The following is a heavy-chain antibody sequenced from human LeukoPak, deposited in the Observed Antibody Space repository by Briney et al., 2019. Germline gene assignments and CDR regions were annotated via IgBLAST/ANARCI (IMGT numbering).Heavy chain of an antibody. Sequence: ASVKVSCKASGYTFTSYDINWVRQATGQGLEWMGWMNPNSGNTGYAQKFQGRVTMTRNTSISTAYMELSSLRSEDTAVYYCASAPRLRFLEWFFDYWGQGTLVTVSS. J-gene: IGHJ4*02. CDR3: ASAPRLRFLEWFFDY. D-gene: IGHD3-3*01. CDR2: MNPNSGNT. V-gene: IGHV1-8*01. CDR1: GYTFTSYD.